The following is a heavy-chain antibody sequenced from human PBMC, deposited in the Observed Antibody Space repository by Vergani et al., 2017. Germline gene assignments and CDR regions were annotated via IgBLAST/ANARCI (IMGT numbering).Heavy chain of an antibody. Sequence: QVQLVQSGAEVKKPGSSVKVSCKASGGTFSSYAISWVRQAPVQGLEWMGRIIPILGIANYAQKFQGRVTITADKSTSTAYMELSSLRSEDTAVYYCASRTPYSNYFDYWGQGTLVTVSS. V-gene: IGHV1-69*04. CDR2: IIPILGIA. D-gene: IGHD4-11*01. CDR1: GGTFSSYA. CDR3: ASRTPYSNYFDY. J-gene: IGHJ4*02.